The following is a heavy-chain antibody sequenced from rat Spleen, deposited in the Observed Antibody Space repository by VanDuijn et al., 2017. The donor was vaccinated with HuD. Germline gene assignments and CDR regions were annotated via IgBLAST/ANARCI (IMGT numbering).Heavy chain of an antibody. D-gene: IGHD2-7*01. CDR2: ISPTGGST. Sequence: EVQQVESGGGLVQPGRSLKLSCAASGFTFSNYGMHWIRQAPTMGLEWVASISPTGGSTSYRDSVKGRVTISRDNAKSTLCLHMDSLRSEDTATYYCATAGARISRFAYWGQGTLVTVSS. V-gene: IGHV5-19*01. J-gene: IGHJ3*01. CDR1: GFTFSNYG. CDR3: ATAGARISRFAY.